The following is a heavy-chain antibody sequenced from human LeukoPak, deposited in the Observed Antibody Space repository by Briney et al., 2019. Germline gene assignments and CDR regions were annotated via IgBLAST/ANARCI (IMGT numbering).Heavy chain of an antibody. V-gene: IGHV3-23*01. Sequence: GGSLRLSCAASGFTFIRYAMSRVRQAPGKGLEWVCGISSSGESPYYADSVEGRFTISRDNSKSTLYLEINSLRAEDTAVYYCAKKSRDGYNPFDYLGQGTLVTVSS. J-gene: IGHJ4*02. D-gene: IGHD5-24*01. CDR3: AKKSRDGYNPFDY. CDR1: GFTFIRYA. CDR2: ISSSGESP.